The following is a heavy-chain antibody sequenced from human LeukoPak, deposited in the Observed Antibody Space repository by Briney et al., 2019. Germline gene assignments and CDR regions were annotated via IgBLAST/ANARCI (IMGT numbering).Heavy chain of an antibody. CDR1: GFTFSSYA. D-gene: IGHD5-24*01. CDR3: AEDSDGAFGNWFDP. CDR2: ISGSGGST. V-gene: IGHV3-23*01. J-gene: IGHJ5*02. Sequence: GGSLRLSCAASGFTFSSYAMSWVRQAPGKGLEWVSAISGSGGSTYYADPVKGRFTISRDNPKNTLYLQMNSLRAEDTAVYYCAEDSDGAFGNWFDPWGQGTLVTVSS.